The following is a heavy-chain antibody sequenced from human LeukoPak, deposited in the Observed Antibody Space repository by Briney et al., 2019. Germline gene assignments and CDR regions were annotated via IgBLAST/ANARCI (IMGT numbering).Heavy chain of an antibody. Sequence: SQTLSLTCAISGDSVSSDSAAWNWIRQSPSRGLEWLGRTYYRSKWYNDYAVSVKSRITINPDTSKNHFSLQLNSVTPEDTAVYYCARDNRYNWNSALDAFDIWGQGTMVTVSS. J-gene: IGHJ3*02. D-gene: IGHD1-7*01. V-gene: IGHV6-1*01. CDR1: GDSVSSDSAA. CDR3: ARDNRYNWNSALDAFDI. CDR2: TYYRSKWYN.